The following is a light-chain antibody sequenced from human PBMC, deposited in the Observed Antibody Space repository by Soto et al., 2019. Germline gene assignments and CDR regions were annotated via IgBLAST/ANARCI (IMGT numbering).Light chain of an antibody. J-gene: IGLJ1*01. Sequence: ALTQPASLSGSSGQSITISCTGTSSDVGAFNYVSWYQQHPGKAPKLMISAVTNRPSGVSNRFSGSKSGNTASLTISGLQAEDEADYYCSSYTNDKSYVFGTGTKVTVL. CDR3: SSYTNDKSYV. V-gene: IGLV2-14*03. CDR1: SSDVGAFNY. CDR2: AVT.